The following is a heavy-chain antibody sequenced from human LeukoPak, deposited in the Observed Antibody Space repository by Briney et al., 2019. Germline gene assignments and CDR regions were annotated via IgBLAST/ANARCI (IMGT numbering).Heavy chain of an antibody. Sequence: SQTLSLTCAISGDSVSSNSVAWNWIRQFPSRGLEWLGRTYYRSKWYSDYAVSVKSRITINPDPSKNQFSLQLNSVTPEDTAVYYCARTPSDTAMVDCWGQGTLVTVSS. CDR3: ARTPSDTAMVDC. CDR2: TYYRSKWYS. D-gene: IGHD5-18*01. J-gene: IGHJ4*02. CDR1: GDSVSSNSVA. V-gene: IGHV6-1*01.